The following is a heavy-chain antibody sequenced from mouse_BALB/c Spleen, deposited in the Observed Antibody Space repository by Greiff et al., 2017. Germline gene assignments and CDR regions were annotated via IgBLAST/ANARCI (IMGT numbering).Heavy chain of an antibody. CDR2: ISSGGSYT. D-gene: IGHD1-1*01. J-gene: IGHJ2*01. V-gene: IGHV5-6*01. CDR1: GFTFSSYG. CDR3: ARHLNYYGSSPHFDY. Sequence: EVMLVESGGDLVKPGGSLKLSCAASGFTFSSYGMSWVRQTPDKRLEWVATISSGGSYTYYPDSVKGRFTISRDNAKNTLYLQMSSLKSEDTAMYYCARHLNYYGSSPHFDYWGQGTTLTVSS.